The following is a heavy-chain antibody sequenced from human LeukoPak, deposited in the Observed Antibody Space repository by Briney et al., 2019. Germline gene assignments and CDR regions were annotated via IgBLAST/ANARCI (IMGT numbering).Heavy chain of an antibody. CDR1: GGSFSGYY. J-gene: IGHJ4*02. D-gene: IGHD3-10*01. CDR2: INHSGST. Sequence: SETLSLTCAVYGGSFSGYYWSWIRQPPGKGLEWIGEINHSGSTNYNPSLKSRVTISVDTSKNQFSLKLSSVTAADTAVYYCTRRGPGDWGQGTLVTVSS. V-gene: IGHV4-34*01. CDR3: TRRGPGD.